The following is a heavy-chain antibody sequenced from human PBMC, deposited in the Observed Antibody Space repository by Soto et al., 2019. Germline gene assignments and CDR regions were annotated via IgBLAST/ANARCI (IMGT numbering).Heavy chain of an antibody. J-gene: IGHJ5*02. V-gene: IGHV3-74*01. CDR3: ARDRHYDFWSGYWGFDP. Sequence: GGSLRLSCAASGFTFSNYWMHSVRQAPGKGLVWVSRINSDGSSTSYADSVKGRFTISRDNAKNTLYLQMNSLRAEDTAVYYCARDRHYDFWSGYWGFDPWGQGTLVTVSS. D-gene: IGHD3-3*01. CDR1: GFTFSNYW. CDR2: INSDGSST.